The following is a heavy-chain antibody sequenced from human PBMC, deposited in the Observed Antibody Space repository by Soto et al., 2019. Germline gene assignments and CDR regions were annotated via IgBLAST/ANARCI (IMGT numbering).Heavy chain of an antibody. CDR3: ARGIGGFGGFFFDY. V-gene: IGHV3-20*04. CDR2: INWNGGST. CDR1: GFTFDDYG. D-gene: IGHD3-10*01. Sequence: GGSLRLSCAASGFTFDDYGMSWVRQAPGKGLEWVSGINWNGGSTGYADSVKGRFTISRDNAKNSLYLQMNSLRAEDTALYYCARGIGGFGGFFFDYWGQGTLVTVSS. J-gene: IGHJ4*02.